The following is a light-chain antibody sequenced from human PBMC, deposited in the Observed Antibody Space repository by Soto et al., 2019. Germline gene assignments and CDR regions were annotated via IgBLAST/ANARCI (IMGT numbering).Light chain of an antibody. CDR1: QSITSW. CDR3: LQYSSYWA. J-gene: IGKJ1*01. CDR2: DVS. V-gene: IGKV1-5*01. Sequence: DIQMTQSPSTLSASVGDRVTITCRASQSITSWLAWYQQKPGKAPNLLIYDVSSLESGVPSRFSGSGSGTEFPPTISSLQADDFATYYCLQYSSYWAFGQGTKVEIK.